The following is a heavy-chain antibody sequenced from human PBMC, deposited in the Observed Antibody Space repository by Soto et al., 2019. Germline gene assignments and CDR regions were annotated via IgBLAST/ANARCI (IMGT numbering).Heavy chain of an antibody. CDR1: GGSISSGGYY. J-gene: IGHJ3*02. CDR3: AREVAGTTGEEAFDI. V-gene: IGHV4-31*03. CDR2: IYYSGST. D-gene: IGHD1-1*01. Sequence: QVQLQESGPGLVKPSQTLSLTCTVSGGSISSGGYYWSWIRQHPGKGLEWIGYIYYSGSTYYNPSLKGRVTISVDTSKNQFSLKLSSVTAADTAVYYCAREVAGTTGEEAFDIWGQGTMVTVSS.